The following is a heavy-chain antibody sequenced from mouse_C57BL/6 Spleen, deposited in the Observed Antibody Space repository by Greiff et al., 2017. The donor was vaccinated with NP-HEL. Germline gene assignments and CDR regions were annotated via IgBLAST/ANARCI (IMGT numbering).Heavy chain of an antibody. CDR2: IRNKANNHAT. V-gene: IGHV6-6*01. Sequence: EVQLQQSGGGLVQPGGSMKLSCAASGFTFSDAWMDWVRQSPEKGLEWVAEIRNKANNHATYYAESVKGRFTISRDDSKSSVYLQMNSLRAEDTGIYYCRDYDEGYAMDYWGQGTSVTVSS. D-gene: IGHD2-4*01. J-gene: IGHJ4*01. CDR3: RDYDEGYAMDY. CDR1: GFTFSDAW.